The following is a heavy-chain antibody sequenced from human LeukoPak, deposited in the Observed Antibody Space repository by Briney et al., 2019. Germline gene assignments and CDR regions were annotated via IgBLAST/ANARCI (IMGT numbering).Heavy chain of an antibody. Sequence: GGSLRLSCAASGFTFSSYSMTWVRQAPGKGLEWVSSISSSSSYIYYADSVKGRFTISRDNAKNSLYLQMNSLRAEDTAVYYCARSRYDFWSDQSEFFDYWGQGTLVTVSS. CDR2: ISSSSSYI. J-gene: IGHJ4*02. D-gene: IGHD3-3*01. CDR3: ARSRYDFWSDQSEFFDY. CDR1: GFTFSSYS. V-gene: IGHV3-21*01.